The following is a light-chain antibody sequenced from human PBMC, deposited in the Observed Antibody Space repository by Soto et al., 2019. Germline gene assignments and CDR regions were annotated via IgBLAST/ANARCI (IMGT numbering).Light chain of an antibody. J-gene: IGLJ2*01. Sequence: QSALTQPPSASGSPGQSVTISCTGTSSDVGGYNYVSWYQQHPGKAPKLMIYEVIKRPSGVPDRFSGSKSGNTASLTVSGFQAEDEADYYCSSYAGSKNLGVFGGGTKLTVL. CDR2: EVI. CDR3: SSYAGSKNLGV. CDR1: SSDVGGYNY. V-gene: IGLV2-8*01.